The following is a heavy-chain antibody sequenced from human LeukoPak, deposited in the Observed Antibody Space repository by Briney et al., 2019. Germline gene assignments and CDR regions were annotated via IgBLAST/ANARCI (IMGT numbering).Heavy chain of an antibody. CDR3: ARDEMITFGGVIVESPIDY. V-gene: IGHV3-7*01. CDR1: GFTFSSSW. Sequence: GGSLRLSCAASGFTFSSSWMSWVRQAPGKGLEWVANIKQDGSEKYYVDSVKGRFTISRDNAKNSLYLQMNSLRAEDTAVYYCARDEMITFGGVIVESPIDYWGQGTLVTVSS. D-gene: IGHD3-16*02. CDR2: IKQDGSEK. J-gene: IGHJ4*02.